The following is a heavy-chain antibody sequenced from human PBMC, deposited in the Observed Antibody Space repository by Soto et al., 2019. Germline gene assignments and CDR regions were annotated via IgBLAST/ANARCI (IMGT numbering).Heavy chain of an antibody. J-gene: IGHJ4*02. CDR3: AREGGWYVDY. D-gene: IGHD6-19*01. Sequence: QVQLVQSGAEEKKPGASVKVSCKASGFTFSGYTIHWVRQAPGQRLEWMGWIKADNTNTKYSQKFQGRVTITRDTSASTVYMELSSPGSEDTAVYYCAREGGWYVDYWGQGTLVTVSS. CDR2: IKADNTNT. CDR1: GFTFSGYT. V-gene: IGHV1-3*05.